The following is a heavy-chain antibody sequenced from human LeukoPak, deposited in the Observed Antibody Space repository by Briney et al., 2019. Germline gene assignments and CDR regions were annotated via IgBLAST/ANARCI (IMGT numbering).Heavy chain of an antibody. Sequence: KPSETLSLTCTVSGGSISSYYWSWIRQPAGKGLEWIGRIHTSGSTNYNPSLKSRLTMSVDTSRNQFSLKLDSVTAADTAVYYCARGMSATSGYLELEYWGQGALVTVST. CDR3: ARGMSATSGYLELEY. J-gene: IGHJ4*02. CDR2: IHTSGST. CDR1: GGSISSYY. V-gene: IGHV4-4*07. D-gene: IGHD3-22*01.